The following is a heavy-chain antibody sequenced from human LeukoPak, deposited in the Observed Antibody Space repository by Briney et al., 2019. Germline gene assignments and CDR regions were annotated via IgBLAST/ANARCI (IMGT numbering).Heavy chain of an antibody. CDR1: GGSISSSTTYY. V-gene: IGHV4-39*01. D-gene: IGHD3-22*01. CDR3: ARAPDPPDYYYDSSGYYFFDY. J-gene: IGHJ4*02. Sequence: SETLSLTCTVSGGSISSSTTYYWGWIRQPPGKGLEWIGSIYYSGNTYCNPYLKSRVTISVDTSKKQFSLKLSSVTAADTAVYYCARAPDPPDYYYDSSGYYFFDYWGQGTLVTVSS. CDR2: IYYSGNT.